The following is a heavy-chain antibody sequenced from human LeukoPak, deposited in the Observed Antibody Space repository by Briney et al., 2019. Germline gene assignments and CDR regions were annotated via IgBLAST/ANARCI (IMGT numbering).Heavy chain of an antibody. D-gene: IGHD1-26*01. CDR3: VRDRGTYRPIDY. CDR2: ISYTGTYI. Sequence: GGSLRLSCAASAFSLNAYNMNWVRQAPGKGLEWVSSISYTGTYIYYADSVKSRFTISRDNAQNSLYLQMNSLRAEDTAIYYCVRDRGTYRPIDYWGQGTLVTVSS. V-gene: IGHV3-21*04. CDR1: AFSLNAYN. J-gene: IGHJ4*02.